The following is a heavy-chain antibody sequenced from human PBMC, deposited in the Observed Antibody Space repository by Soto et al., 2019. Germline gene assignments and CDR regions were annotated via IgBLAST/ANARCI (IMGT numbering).Heavy chain of an antibody. Sequence: GASVKVSCKVSGYTLTELSMHWVRQAPGEGLEWMGGFDPEDGETIYAQKFQGRVTMTEDTSTDTAYMELSSLRSEDTAVYYCATGGLWFGRADYYYGMDVWGQGTTVTVSS. CDR3: ATGGLWFGRADYYYGMDV. CDR2: FDPEDGET. CDR1: GYTLTELS. V-gene: IGHV1-24*01. D-gene: IGHD3-10*01. J-gene: IGHJ6*02.